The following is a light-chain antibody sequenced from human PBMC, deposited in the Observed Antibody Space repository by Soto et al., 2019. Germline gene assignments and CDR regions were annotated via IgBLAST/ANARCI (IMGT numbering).Light chain of an antibody. CDR3: QKYNSALFT. V-gene: IGKV1-27*01. J-gene: IGKJ3*01. CDR2: AAS. CDR1: QGISNY. Sequence: DIPMTQSPSSLSASVGDRVTITCRASQGISNYLAWYQQKPGKVPKLLIYAASTLQSGVPSRFSGSGSGTDFTLTISSLQPEDVATYYGQKYNSALFTFGPGTKVDIK.